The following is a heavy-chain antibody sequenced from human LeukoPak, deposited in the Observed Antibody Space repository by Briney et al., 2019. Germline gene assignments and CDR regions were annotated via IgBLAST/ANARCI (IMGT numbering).Heavy chain of an antibody. V-gene: IGHV4-61*01. D-gene: IGHD3-16*01. CDR2: IYHTGTT. Sequence: TPSETLSLTCTVSGGSVSSGSYYWSWIRQPPGKGLEWIGYIYHTGTTNYNPSLKSRVTISVDTSNNQFSLRLSSVTAADTAVYYCARSYDSAHHYDVGFWGQGTLVTVSS. CDR1: GGSVSSGSYY. CDR3: ARSYDSAHHYDVGF. J-gene: IGHJ4*02.